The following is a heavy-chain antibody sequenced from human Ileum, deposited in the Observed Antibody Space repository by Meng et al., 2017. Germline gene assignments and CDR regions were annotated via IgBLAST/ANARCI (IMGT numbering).Heavy chain of an antibody. V-gene: IGHV5-51*01. J-gene: IGHJ4*02. CDR3: ATAMHGTASWPD. CDR2: VHLTDCEI. CDR1: GSSYINYW. D-gene: IGHD1-26*01. Sequence: GESLKISCKASGSSYINYWIGWVRQVPGKGLEWVGFVHLTDCEIRYRPTVKGQVTISTDRSISTAYLQWSSLRAADTAIYFCATAMHGTASWPDWAQGTLVTVSS.